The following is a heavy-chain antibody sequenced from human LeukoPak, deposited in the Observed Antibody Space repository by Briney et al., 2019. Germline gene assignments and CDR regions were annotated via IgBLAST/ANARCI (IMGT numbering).Heavy chain of an antibody. CDR1: GFTFSNYW. J-gene: IGHJ4*02. CDR2: INSDGSST. CDR3: ATNSGYRFDY. D-gene: IGHD5-12*01. V-gene: IGHV3-74*01. Sequence: QPGGSLRLSCVASGFTFSNYWMHWVRQAPGKGLVWVSHINSDGSSTTYADSVKGRFTISRDNAKNTLYPQMNSLRAEDTAVYYCATNSGYRFDYWGQGTLVTVSS.